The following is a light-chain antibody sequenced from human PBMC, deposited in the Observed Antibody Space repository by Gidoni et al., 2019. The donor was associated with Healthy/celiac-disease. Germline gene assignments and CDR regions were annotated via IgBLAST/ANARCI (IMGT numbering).Light chain of an antibody. Sequence: DIQLTPSPSTLSASVGDRVTITCRASQSSSSWLAWYQQKPGKAPKLLIYDASSLESGVPSGCSGSGSGTEFTLTISSLQPDDVATDYCQQYNSYSPRTFGQGTRVEIK. V-gene: IGKV1-5*01. CDR1: QSSSSW. CDR2: DAS. J-gene: IGKJ5*01. CDR3: QQYNSYSPRT.